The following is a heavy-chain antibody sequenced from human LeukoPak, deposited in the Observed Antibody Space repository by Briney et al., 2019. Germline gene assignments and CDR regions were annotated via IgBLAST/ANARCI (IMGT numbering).Heavy chain of an antibody. CDR1: GFTFSSYS. V-gene: IGHV3-21*01. J-gene: IGHJ4*02. CDR3: ARDRGYYDSSGYCRDY. CDR2: ISSSSSYI. Sequence: PGGSLRLSCAASGFTFSSYSMNWVRQAPGKGLEWVSSISSSSSYIYYADSVKGRFTISRDNAKNSLYLQMNSLRAEDTAVYYCARDRGYYDSSGYCRDYWGQGTLVTVSS. D-gene: IGHD3-22*01.